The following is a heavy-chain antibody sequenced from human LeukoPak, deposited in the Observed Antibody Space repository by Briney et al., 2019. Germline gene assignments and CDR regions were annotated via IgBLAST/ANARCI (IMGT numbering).Heavy chain of an antibody. J-gene: IGHJ2*01. CDR3: ARGPESDYGIWYFDL. CDR1: GFTFSNYA. Sequence: PGGSLRLSCAASGFTFSNYAMSWVRQAPGKGLEWVSGISGSGGSTNYADSVKGRLTISRDNSKNTLHLQMNSLRAEDTAVYYCARGPESDYGIWYFDLWGRGTLVTVSS. D-gene: IGHD4-17*01. CDR2: ISGSGGST. V-gene: IGHV3-23*01.